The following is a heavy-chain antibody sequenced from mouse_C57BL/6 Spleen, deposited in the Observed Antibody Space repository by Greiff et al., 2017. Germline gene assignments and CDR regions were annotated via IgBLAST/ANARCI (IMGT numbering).Heavy chain of an antibody. V-gene: IGHV1-55*01. Sequence: QVQLPQPGAELVKPGASVKMSCKASGYTFTSSWITWVKQRPGQGLEWIGDIYTGSGSTNYNEKFKSKATLTVATSSSTAYMQLSSLTSEDSAVYYCARQTFGSSLFDYWGQGTTLTVSS. J-gene: IGHJ2*01. CDR2: IYTGSGST. CDR3: ARQTFGSSLFDY. D-gene: IGHD1-1*01. CDR1: GYTFTSSW.